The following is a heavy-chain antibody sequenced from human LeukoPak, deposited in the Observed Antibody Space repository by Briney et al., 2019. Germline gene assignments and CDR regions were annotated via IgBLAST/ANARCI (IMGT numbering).Heavy chain of an antibody. V-gene: IGHV3-23*01. D-gene: IGHD2-2*01. CDR2: ISGSGGST. J-gene: IGHJ4*02. Sequence: GGSLRLPCAASGFTFSSYAMSWVRQAPGKGLEWVSAISGSGGSTYYADSVKGRFTISRDNSKNTLYLQMNSLRAEDTAVYYCAKDLRGAGWEYQLLYFDYWGQGTLVTVSS. CDR1: GFTFSSYA. CDR3: AKDLRGAGWEYQLLYFDY.